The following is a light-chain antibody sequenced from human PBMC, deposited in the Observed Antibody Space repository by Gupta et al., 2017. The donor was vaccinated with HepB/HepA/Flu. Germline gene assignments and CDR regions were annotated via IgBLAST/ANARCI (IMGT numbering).Light chain of an antibody. CDR2: DAS. CDR1: QSVSSY. V-gene: IGKV3-11*01. CDR3: QQRSNWPRS. Sequence: EIVLTQSPATLSLSPGERATLSCRASQSVSSYLAWYQQKPGQAPRLLIYDASNRATGIPARFSGSGSGTDFTRTISSLEPEDFAVYYCQQRSNWPRSFGQGTKLESK. J-gene: IGKJ2*04.